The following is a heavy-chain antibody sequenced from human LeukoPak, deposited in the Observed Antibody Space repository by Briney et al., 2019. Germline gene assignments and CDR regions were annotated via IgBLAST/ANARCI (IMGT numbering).Heavy chain of an antibody. Sequence: ASVKVSCKASGGTFSSYAISWVRQAPGQGLEWMGGIIPIFGTANYAQKFQGRVTITTDESTSTAYMELSSLRSEDTAVYYWARKGRGYSYVAWFDPWGQGTLVTVSS. D-gene: IGHD5-18*01. CDR3: ARKGRGYSYVAWFDP. CDR1: GGTFSSYA. J-gene: IGHJ5*02. CDR2: IIPIFGTA. V-gene: IGHV1-69*05.